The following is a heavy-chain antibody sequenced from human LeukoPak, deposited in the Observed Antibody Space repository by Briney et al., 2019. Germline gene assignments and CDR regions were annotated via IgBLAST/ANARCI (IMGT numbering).Heavy chain of an antibody. J-gene: IGHJ6*02. Sequence: GGSLRLSCAASGVTFSSYGMHWVRQAPGKGLEGVAVIWDDGSNKYHADSVKGRFTISRDNSKNTLFLQMSSLRAEHTAVYYCARADYGVSRALYYYGMDVWGQGTTVTVSS. CDR3: ARADYGVSRALYYYGMDV. D-gene: IGHD4-17*01. V-gene: IGHV3-33*01. CDR2: IWDDGSNK. CDR1: GVTFSSYG.